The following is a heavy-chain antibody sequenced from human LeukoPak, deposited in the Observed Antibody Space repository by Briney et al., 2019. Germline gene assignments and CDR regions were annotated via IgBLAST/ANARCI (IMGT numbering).Heavy chain of an antibody. CDR3: ARGGSSWSHYYYYMDV. CDR1: GYTFSSYD. D-gene: IGHD6-13*01. J-gene: IGHJ6*03. Sequence: ASVKVSCKASGYTFSSYDINWVRQASGQGLEWMGWMNPNSGNTGYAQKFQGRVTITRNTSISTAYMELSSLRSEDTAVYYCARGGSSWSHYYYYMDVWGKGTTVTVSS. CDR2: MNPNSGNT. V-gene: IGHV1-8*03.